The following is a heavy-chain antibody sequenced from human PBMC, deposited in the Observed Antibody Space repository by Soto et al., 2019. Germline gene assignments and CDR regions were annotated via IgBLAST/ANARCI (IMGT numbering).Heavy chain of an antibody. CDR2: ISGSGAGT. CDR1: GFTFTTYA. V-gene: IGHV3-23*01. Sequence: LLESGGGLVQPGGSLRLSCAASGFTFTTYAMGWVRQAPGKGLEWVSSISGSGAGTFYADSVKGRFTISRDNDKKMVYLQMNGLRADDTALYHCAKEALTVAGNNFDSWGQGTLVTVSS. D-gene: IGHD6-19*01. CDR3: AKEALTVAGNNFDS. J-gene: IGHJ4*02.